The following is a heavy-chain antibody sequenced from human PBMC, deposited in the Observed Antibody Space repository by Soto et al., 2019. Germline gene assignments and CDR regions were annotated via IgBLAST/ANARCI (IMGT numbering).Heavy chain of an antibody. Sequence: ASVKVSCKASGYTFTIYGISWVRQAPGQGLEWMGWISAYNGNTNYAQKLQGRVTMTTDTSTSTAYMELRRLRSDDTAVYYCAREISWNSWFDPWGQGTLVTVSS. V-gene: IGHV1-18*01. D-gene: IGHD1-7*01. CDR3: AREISWNSWFDP. CDR2: ISAYNGNT. CDR1: GYTFTIYG. J-gene: IGHJ5*02.